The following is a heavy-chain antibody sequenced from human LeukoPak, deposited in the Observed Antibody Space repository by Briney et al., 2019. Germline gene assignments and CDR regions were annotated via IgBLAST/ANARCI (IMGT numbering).Heavy chain of an antibody. D-gene: IGHD3-16*01. Sequence: GGSLRLSCAASGFTFSSYAMSWVRQAPGKGLEWVSAISGSGGSTYYADSVKGRFTISRDNTKNSLYLQMSSLRVEDTAVYYCARGEIMTEFDHWGQGTLVTVSS. CDR3: ARGEIMTEFDH. CDR2: ISGSGGST. J-gene: IGHJ4*02. CDR1: GFTFSSYA. V-gene: IGHV3-23*01.